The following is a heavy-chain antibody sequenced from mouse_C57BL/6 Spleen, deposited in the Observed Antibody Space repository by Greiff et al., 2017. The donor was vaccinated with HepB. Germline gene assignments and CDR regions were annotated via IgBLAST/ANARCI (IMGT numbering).Heavy chain of an antibody. J-gene: IGHJ3*01. V-gene: IGHV1-15*01. D-gene: IGHD2-4*01. CDR3: TNDYDYDEGAWAY. Sequence: QVQLKESGAELVRPGASVTLSCKASGYTFTDYEMHWVKQTPVHGLEWIGAIDPETGGTAYNQKFKGKAILTADKSSSTAYMELRSLTSEDSAVYYCTNDYDYDEGAWAYWGQGTLVTVSA. CDR2: IDPETGGT. CDR1: GYTFTDYE.